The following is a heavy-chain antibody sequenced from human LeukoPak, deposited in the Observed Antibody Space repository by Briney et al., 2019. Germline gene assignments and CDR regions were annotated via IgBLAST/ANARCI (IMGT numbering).Heavy chain of an antibody. J-gene: IGHJ5*02. D-gene: IGHD5-24*01. Sequence: PGRSLRLSCAASGFTFSSYAMHWVRQAPGKGLEWVAVISYDGSNKYYADSVKGRFTISRDNSKNTLYLQMNSLRAEDTAVYYCARAVATITNWFDPWGQGTLVTVSS. CDR1: GFTFSSYA. CDR2: ISYDGSNK. V-gene: IGHV3-30*04. CDR3: ARAVATITNWFDP.